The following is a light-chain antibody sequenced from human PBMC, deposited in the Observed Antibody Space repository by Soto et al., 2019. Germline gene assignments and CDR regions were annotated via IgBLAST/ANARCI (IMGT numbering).Light chain of an antibody. Sequence: QSVLTQPPSASGTPGQRVTISCSGSSSNIGSNTVNWYQQLPGTAPKLLIYSNNQRPSGVPDRFSASKSVASASLAISGLQADDEADYYCAAWDDSLNGVVFGGGTKVTVL. V-gene: IGLV1-44*01. CDR3: AAWDDSLNGVV. J-gene: IGLJ2*01. CDR1: SSNIGSNT. CDR2: SNN.